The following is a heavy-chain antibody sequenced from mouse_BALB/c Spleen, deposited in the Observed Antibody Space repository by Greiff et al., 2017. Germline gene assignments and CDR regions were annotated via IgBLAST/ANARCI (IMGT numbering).Heavy chain of an antibody. V-gene: IGHV5-6-2*01. D-gene: IGHD3-3*01. CDR1: GFNFSSYY. CDR3: ARHGEGTGPLFAY. J-gene: IGHJ3*01. Sequence: EVQLVESGGGLVKLGGSLKLSCAASGFNFSSYYMSWVRQTPEKRLELVAAINSNGGSTYYPDTVKGRFTITRDNATNTLYLQMSSLKSEDTALYYCARHGEGTGPLFAYWGQGTLVTVSA. CDR2: INSNGGST.